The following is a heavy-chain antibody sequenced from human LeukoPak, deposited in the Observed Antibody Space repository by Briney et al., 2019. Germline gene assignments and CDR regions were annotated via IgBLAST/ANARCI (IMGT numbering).Heavy chain of an antibody. J-gene: IGHJ4*01. D-gene: IGHD3-22*01. CDR2: ISGSGGST. CDR3: AKDSDYDSSGYYYVGFDY. Sequence: GGSLRLSCAASGFIFSRYAMSWVPQAPGKGLGWVSAISGSGGSTYYADCVTGRFTISRDNSKNTLYLQMNSLRAEDTAAYYCAKDSDYDSSGYYYVGFDYWGHGTLVTVSS. V-gene: IGHV3-23*01. CDR1: GFIFSRYA.